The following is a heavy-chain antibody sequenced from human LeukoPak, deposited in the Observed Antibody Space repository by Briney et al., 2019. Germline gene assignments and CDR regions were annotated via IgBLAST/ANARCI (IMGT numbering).Heavy chain of an antibody. J-gene: IGHJ4*02. D-gene: IGHD3-22*01. CDR1: GGTFSSYA. CDR2: IIPIFGTA. Sequence: SVKVSCKASGGTFSSYAISWVRQAPGQGLEWMGGIIPIFGTANYAQKFQGRVTITADKSTSTAYMELSSLRSEDTAVYYCATWYYYDSSDYYLADYWGQGTLVTVSS. V-gene: IGHV1-69*06. CDR3: ATWYYYDSSDYYLADY.